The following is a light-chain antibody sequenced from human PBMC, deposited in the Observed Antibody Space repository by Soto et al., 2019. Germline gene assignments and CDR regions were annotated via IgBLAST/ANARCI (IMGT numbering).Light chain of an antibody. CDR1: SSDVGAYNY. Sequence: QSALTQPASVSGSPGQSITISCTGTSSDVGAYNYVSWYQLHPGKAPTLIIYDVTSRPSGVSVRFSGSKSGSTASLTISGLQPEDEADYYCSSYAGSNNWNFGTGTKLTVL. V-gene: IGLV2-14*01. CDR3: SSYAGSNNWN. J-gene: IGLJ1*01. CDR2: DVT.